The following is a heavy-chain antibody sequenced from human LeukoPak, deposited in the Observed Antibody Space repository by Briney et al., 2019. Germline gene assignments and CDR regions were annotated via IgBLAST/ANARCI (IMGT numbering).Heavy chain of an antibody. CDR2: IRIKAYGGTT. D-gene: IGHD2-8*01. CDR1: GFTFGDYA. V-gene: IGHV3-49*04. J-gene: IGHJ4*02. CDR3: ARGSCTNGVCYHFDY. Sequence: PGGSLRLSCTASGFTFGDYAMSWVRQAPGKGLEWVGFIRIKAYGGTTEYAASVKGRFTISRDDSKSIAYLQMNSLKTEDTAAYYCARGSCTNGVCYHFDYWGQGTLVTVSS.